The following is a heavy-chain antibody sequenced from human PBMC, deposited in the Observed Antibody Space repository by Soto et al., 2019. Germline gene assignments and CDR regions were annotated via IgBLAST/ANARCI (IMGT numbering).Heavy chain of an antibody. CDR1: GGSISSYY. Sequence: SETLSLTCTVSGGSISSYYWSWIRQPPGKGLEWIGYIYYSGSTNYNPSLKSRVTISVDTSKNQFSLKLSSVTAADTAVYYCASFTTEWLPTYFDYWGQGTLVTVSS. CDR3: ASFTTEWLPTYFDY. J-gene: IGHJ4*02. CDR2: IYYSGST. V-gene: IGHV4-59*01. D-gene: IGHD3-3*01.